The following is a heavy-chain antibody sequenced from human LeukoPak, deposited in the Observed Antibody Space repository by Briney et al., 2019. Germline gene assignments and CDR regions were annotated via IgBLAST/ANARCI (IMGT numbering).Heavy chain of an antibody. V-gene: IGHV2-5*01. J-gene: IGHJ3*02. D-gene: IGHD4-17*01. CDR2: IYWNDDK. CDR1: GVSLSTSGMY. Sequence: SGPTLVKPTQTLTLTFTFSGVSLSTSGMYVGWIRQPPGKALEWLALIYWNDDKRYSPSLKSRLTITKDTSKNQVVLTMTNMDPVDTATYYCAHRKSDYRASDIWGQGTMDTVSS. CDR3: AHRKSDYRASDI.